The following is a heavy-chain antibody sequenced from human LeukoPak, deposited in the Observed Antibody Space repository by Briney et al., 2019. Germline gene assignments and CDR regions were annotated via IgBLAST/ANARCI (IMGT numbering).Heavy chain of an antibody. D-gene: IGHD6-13*01. CDR1: GFTFSRYG. CDR3: AKDQQVGAAAYYFDS. V-gene: IGHV3-30*18. CDR2: ISNDGKDK. Sequence: GGSLRLSCAASGFTFSRYGLHWVRQAPGKGLEWVAVISNDGKDKKYADSVKGRLTISRDNSKSTLYLQMNSLRAEDTAVYYCAKDQQVGAAAYYFDSWGQGTLVTVSS. J-gene: IGHJ4*02.